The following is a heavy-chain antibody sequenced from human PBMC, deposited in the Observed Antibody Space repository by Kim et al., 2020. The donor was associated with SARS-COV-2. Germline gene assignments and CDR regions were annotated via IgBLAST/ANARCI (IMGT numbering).Heavy chain of an antibody. CDR1: GFTFSSYG. V-gene: IGHV3-30*03. CDR3: ARRLVLQFWSGYYKLWSEYGMDV. Sequence: GGSLRLSCAASGFTFSSYGMHWVRQAPGKGLEWVAVISYDGSNKYYADSVKGRFTISRDNSKNTLYLQMNSLRAEDTAVYYCARRLVLQFWSGYYKLWSEYGMDVWGQGTTVTVSS. D-gene: IGHD3-3*01. CDR2: ISYDGSNK. J-gene: IGHJ6*02.